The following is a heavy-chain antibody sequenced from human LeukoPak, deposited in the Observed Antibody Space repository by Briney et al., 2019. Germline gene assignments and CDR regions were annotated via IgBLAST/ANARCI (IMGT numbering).Heavy chain of an antibody. D-gene: IGHD7-27*01. V-gene: IGHV4-31*03. Sequence: SETLSLTCTVSGGSISSGGYYWSWMRQHPGKGLEWIGYIYYSGTTYYNPSLKSRVTISVDMSKNQFSLKLTSLTAADTAVYYCARDRSSWGLDCWGQGTLVTVSS. CDR3: ARDRSSWGLDC. J-gene: IGHJ4*02. CDR1: GGSISSGGYY. CDR2: IYYSGTT.